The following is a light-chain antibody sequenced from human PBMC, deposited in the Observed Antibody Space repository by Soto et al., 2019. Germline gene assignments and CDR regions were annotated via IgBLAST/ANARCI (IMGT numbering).Light chain of an antibody. Sequence: DIQMTQSPSTLSASVGDRVTITCRASQSISTWLAWYQQKPGKAPKLLIYKASTLQSGIPSIFSGSGSGTEFTLTISRLQPDDFATYYCQPYSTYSRAFGQGTKVEIK. CDR1: QSISTW. CDR2: KAS. V-gene: IGKV1-5*03. CDR3: QPYSTYSRA. J-gene: IGKJ1*01.